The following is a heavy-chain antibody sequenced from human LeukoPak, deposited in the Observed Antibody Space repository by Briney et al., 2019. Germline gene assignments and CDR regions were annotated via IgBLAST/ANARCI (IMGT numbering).Heavy chain of an antibody. CDR2: IYYSGST. CDR1: GGSISSSSYY. Sequence: SETLSLTCTVSGGSISSSSYYWSWIRLPPGKGLEWIGYIYYSGSTYYNPSLKSRVTISVDTSKNQFSLKLSSVTAADTAVYYCARANVLAGGAFDIWGQGTMVTVSS. CDR3: ARANVLAGGAFDI. D-gene: IGHD3-10*02. V-gene: IGHV4-30-4*08. J-gene: IGHJ3*02.